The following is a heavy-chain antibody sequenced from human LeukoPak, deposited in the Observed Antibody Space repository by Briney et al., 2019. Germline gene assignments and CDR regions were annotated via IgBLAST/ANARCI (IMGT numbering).Heavy chain of an antibody. V-gene: IGHV3-74*01. Sequence: PGGSLRLSCAASGFTFSSYWMHWVRQAPGKGLVWVSRINSDGSSTSYAVSVKGRFTISRDNAKNTLYLQMNSLRAEDTAVYYCAREHDYSNHFDYWGQGTLVTVSS. CDR3: AREHDYSNHFDY. D-gene: IGHD4-11*01. CDR1: GFTFSSYW. CDR2: INSDGSST. J-gene: IGHJ4*02.